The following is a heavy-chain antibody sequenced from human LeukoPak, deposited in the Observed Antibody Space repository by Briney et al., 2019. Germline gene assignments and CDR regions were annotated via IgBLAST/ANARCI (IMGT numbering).Heavy chain of an antibody. V-gene: IGHV1-18*01. CDR2: ISAYNGNT. Sequence: GASVKVSCKASGYTFTSYGISWVRQAPGQGLEWMGWISAYNGNTNYAQKLQGGVTMTTDTSTSTAYMELRSLRSDDTAVYYCARDFYRGYGSGSYYSNWFDPWGQGTLVTVSS. CDR1: GYTFTSYG. CDR3: ARDFYRGYGSGSYYSNWFDP. J-gene: IGHJ5*02. D-gene: IGHD3-10*01.